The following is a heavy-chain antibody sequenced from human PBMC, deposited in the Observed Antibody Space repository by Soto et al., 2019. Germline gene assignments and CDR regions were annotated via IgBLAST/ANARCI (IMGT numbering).Heavy chain of an antibody. D-gene: IGHD2-15*01. Sequence: QLQLQESGPGLVKPSETLSLTCTVAGGSISSISFYWGWIRQPPGKGLEWIGSIYYSGSAYYNPSLKSRVTISVDTSENQFSRKLSSVTAADTAMYYCATIGYCSGGSCYESWFDPWGQGTLVTVSS. CDR2: IYYSGSA. CDR3: ATIGYCSGGSCYESWFDP. CDR1: GGSISSISFY. V-gene: IGHV4-39*01. J-gene: IGHJ5*02.